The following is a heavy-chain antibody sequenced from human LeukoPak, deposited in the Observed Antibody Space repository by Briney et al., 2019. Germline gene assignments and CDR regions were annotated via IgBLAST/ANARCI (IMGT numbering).Heavy chain of an antibody. D-gene: IGHD2-15*01. CDR3: ARDTGWDFNSSVDY. CDR1: GYTFPSCY. V-gene: IGHV1-46*03. Sequence: ASVKVSCKTSGYTFPSCYIHWVRQAPGQGLEWMARINPSAGNTNYAPKFQGRVTLTRDTSTATVYMELSSLNSKDTAVYYCARDTGWDFNSSVDYWGQGTLVTVSS. J-gene: IGHJ4*02. CDR2: INPSAGNT.